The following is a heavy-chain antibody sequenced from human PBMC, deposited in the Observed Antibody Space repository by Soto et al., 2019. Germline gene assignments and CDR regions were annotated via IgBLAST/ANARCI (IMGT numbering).Heavy chain of an antibody. Sequence: NPSWPLALTCSFSGDSYSTSTYAWSWILQPPGKALEWVGFIYRSGVTSYNPSLKSRVSISLDTSNNQCSLKLRSVTAADTAVYYCAGMPYTSGLRFDPWGTGTLVTVSS. D-gene: IGHD6-19*01. CDR2: IYRSGVT. CDR3: AGMPYTSGLRFDP. CDR1: GDSYSTSTYA. V-gene: IGHV4-30-2*01. J-gene: IGHJ5*02.